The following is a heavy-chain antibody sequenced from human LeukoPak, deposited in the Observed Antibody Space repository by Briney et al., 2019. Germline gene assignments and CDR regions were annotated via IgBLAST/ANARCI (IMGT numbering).Heavy chain of an antibody. Sequence: GASVEVSCKASGYTFTSYAMHWVRQAPGQRLEWMGWINAGNGNTKYSQKFQGRVTITRDTSASTAYMELSSLRSEDTAVYYCARRPLLGSSSPIDYWGQGTLVTVSS. CDR2: INAGNGNT. CDR1: GYTFTSYA. CDR3: ARRPLLGSSSPIDY. V-gene: IGHV1-3*01. D-gene: IGHD6-13*01. J-gene: IGHJ4*02.